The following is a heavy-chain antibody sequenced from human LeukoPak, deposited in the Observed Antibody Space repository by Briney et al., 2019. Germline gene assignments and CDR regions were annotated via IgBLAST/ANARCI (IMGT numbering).Heavy chain of an antibody. Sequence: GGSLRLSRAAAGFSLSNDWVTWVRQAPGTGLEWVANTNPVGTETYYVGPVKGRSTISTDNPTHFTYLQMNSLLAADSAVNHCGRFGYVGGVDLWGQGTLVTVSS. J-gene: IGHJ4*02. CDR1: GFSLSNDW. CDR3: GRFGYVGGVDL. CDR2: TNPVGTET. V-gene: IGHV3-7*01. D-gene: IGHD2-15*01.